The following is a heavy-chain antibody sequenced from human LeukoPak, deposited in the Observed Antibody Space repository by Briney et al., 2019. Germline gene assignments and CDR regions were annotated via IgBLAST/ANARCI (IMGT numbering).Heavy chain of an antibody. J-gene: IGHJ4*02. Sequence: GGCLRLSCAVSGFTVSGNYMSWVRQAPGKGLEWVSVMYSSGSTDYADSVKGRFTISRDNSKNTLYLQMNSLRAEDTAVYYCAREGGPYSSTLRGQWGQGTLVTVSS. CDR1: GFTVSGNY. V-gene: IGHV3-53*01. CDR2: MYSSGST. CDR3: AREGGPYSSTLRGQ. D-gene: IGHD6-19*01.